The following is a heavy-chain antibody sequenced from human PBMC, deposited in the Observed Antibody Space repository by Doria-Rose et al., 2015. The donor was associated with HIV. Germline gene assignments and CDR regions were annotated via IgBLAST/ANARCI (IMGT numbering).Heavy chain of an antibody. V-gene: IGHV5-51*01. CDR2: IYPGDSDT. J-gene: IGHJ4*02. D-gene: IGHD5-18*01. CDR3: ARQGYNYGYDY. Sequence: GKGLEWMGIIYPGDSDTRYSPSFQGQVTFSADKSISTAYMQWSSLKASDTALYFCARQGYNYGYDYWGQGTLVTVSS.